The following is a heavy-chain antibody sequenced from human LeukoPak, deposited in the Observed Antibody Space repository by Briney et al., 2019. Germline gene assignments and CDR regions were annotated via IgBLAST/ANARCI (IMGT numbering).Heavy chain of an antibody. CDR1: GGSFSGYY. CDR3: ARGQLLWFGEIAHYYYYGMDV. D-gene: IGHD3-10*01. Sequence: SSETLSLTCAVYGGSFSGYYWSWIRQPPGKGLEWIGEINHSGSTNYNPSLKSRVTISVDTSKNQFSLKLSSVTAADTAVYYCARGQLLWFGEIAHYYYYGMDVWGQGTTVTVSS. J-gene: IGHJ6*02. V-gene: IGHV4-34*01. CDR2: INHSGST.